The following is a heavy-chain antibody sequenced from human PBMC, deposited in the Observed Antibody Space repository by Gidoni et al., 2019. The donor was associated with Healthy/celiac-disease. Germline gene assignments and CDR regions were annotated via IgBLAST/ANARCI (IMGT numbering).Heavy chain of an antibody. Sequence: EVQLVESGGGLVQPGRSLRLSCAASGFTFDDYAMHWVRQAPGKGLEWVSGISWNRGSIGYADSVKGRFTISRDNAKNSLYLQMNSLRAEDTALYYCAKDIGSGYGMDVWGQGTTVTVSS. V-gene: IGHV3-9*01. CDR3: AKDIGSGYGMDV. CDR2: ISWNRGSI. J-gene: IGHJ6*02. D-gene: IGHD3-10*01. CDR1: GFTFDDYA.